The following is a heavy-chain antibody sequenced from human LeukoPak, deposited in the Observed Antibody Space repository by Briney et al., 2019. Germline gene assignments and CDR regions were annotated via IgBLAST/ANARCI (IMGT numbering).Heavy chain of an antibody. V-gene: IGHV3-23*01. CDR2: ISGSGGST. J-gene: IGHJ4*02. CDR3: ATSPGIAARPGYFDY. D-gene: IGHD6-6*01. Sequence: PGGSLRLSCAASGFTFSSYAMSWVRQAPGKGLEWVSSISGSGGSTYYADSVKGRFTISRDNSKNTLYLQMNSLRAEDTAVYYCATSPGIAARPGYFDYWGQGTLATVSS. CDR1: GFTFSSYA.